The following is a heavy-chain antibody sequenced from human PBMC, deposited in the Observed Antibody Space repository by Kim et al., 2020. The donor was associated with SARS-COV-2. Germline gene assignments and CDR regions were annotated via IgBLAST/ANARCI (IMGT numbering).Heavy chain of an antibody. CDR1: GGSIDSGGYY. V-gene: IGHV4-31*03. CDR3: ARDNSGTPNAFDI. J-gene: IGHJ3*02. Sequence: SETLSLTCTVSGGSIDSGGYYWSWIRQHPGKGLEWIGYIYYSGSTYYNPSLRSRVTISVDTSKNQFSLKLSSVTAADTAVYYCARDNSGTPNAFDIWGQGTMVTVSS. CDR2: IYYSGST. D-gene: IGHD1-20*01.